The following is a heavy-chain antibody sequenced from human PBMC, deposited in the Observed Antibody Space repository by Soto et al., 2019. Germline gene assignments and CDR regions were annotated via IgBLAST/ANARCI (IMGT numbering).Heavy chain of an antibody. CDR3: AAVPNYDILTGTRWGYYGMDV. J-gene: IGHJ6*02. CDR2: IVVGSGNT. CDR1: GFTFTSSA. V-gene: IGHV1-58*01. Sequence: SVKVSCKASGFTFTSSAVQWVRQARGQRLEWIGWIVVGSGNTNYAQKFQERVTITRDMSTSTAYMELSSLRSEDTAVYYCAAVPNYDILTGTRWGYYGMDVWGQGTTVTVSS. D-gene: IGHD3-9*01.